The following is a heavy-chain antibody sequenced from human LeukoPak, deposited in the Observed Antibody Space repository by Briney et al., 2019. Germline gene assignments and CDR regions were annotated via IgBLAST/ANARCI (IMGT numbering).Heavy chain of an antibody. CDR3: ARMRAARRYYYYYGMDV. D-gene: IGHD6-6*01. J-gene: IGHJ6*02. Sequence: SETLSLTCTVSGGSISSSSYYWGWIRQPPGKGLEWIGSIYYSGSTYYNPSLKSRVTISVDTSKNQFSLKLSSVTAADTAVYYCARMRAARRYYYYYGMDVWGQGTTVTVSS. CDR2: IYYSGST. V-gene: IGHV4-39*07. CDR1: GGSISSSSYY.